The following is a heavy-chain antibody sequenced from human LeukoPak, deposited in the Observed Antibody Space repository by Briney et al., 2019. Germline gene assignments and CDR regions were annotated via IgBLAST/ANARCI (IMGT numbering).Heavy chain of an antibody. D-gene: IGHD3-22*01. CDR2: LNPHSGAT. J-gene: IGHJ5*02. CDR1: GYTLADFH. V-gene: IGHV1-2*02. Sequence: ASVKVSCKASGYTLADFHIQWVRQAPGHRLEWIGTLNPHSGATHYAQKFRGRVTVTRDTSVNTAYMELSRLTSDDTAVYYCARDRAYDSSGDPMFNPWGQGTLVTVSS. CDR3: ARDRAYDSSGDPMFNP.